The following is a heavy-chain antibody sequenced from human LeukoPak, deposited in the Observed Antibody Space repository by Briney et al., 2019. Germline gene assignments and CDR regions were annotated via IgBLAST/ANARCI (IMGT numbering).Heavy chain of an antibody. CDR1: GFTFSSYW. CDR2: INSDGSST. J-gene: IGHJ4*02. D-gene: IGHD3-10*01. CDR3: ARSYGSGSYYAVSPSDY. Sequence: GGSLRLSCAASGFTFSSYWMHWVRQAPGKRLVWVSRINSDGSSTSYADSVKGRFTISRDNAKNTLYLQMNSLRAEDTAVYYCARSYGSGSYYAVSPSDYWGQGTLVTVSS. V-gene: IGHV3-74*01.